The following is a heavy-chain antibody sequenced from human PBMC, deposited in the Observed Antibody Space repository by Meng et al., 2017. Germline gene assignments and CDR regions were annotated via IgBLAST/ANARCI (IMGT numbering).Heavy chain of an antibody. CDR1: GFTFSSYD. Sequence: GGSLRLSCAACGFTFSSYDMHWVRQATGKGLEWVSAIGTAGDTYYPGSVKGQFTISRENAKNSLYLQMNSLRAGDTAVYYCARVREDIVVVPAAMEVLDYWGQGTLVTVSS. J-gene: IGHJ4*02. D-gene: IGHD2-2*01. CDR2: IGTAGDT. CDR3: ARVREDIVVVPAAMEVLDY. V-gene: IGHV3-13*03.